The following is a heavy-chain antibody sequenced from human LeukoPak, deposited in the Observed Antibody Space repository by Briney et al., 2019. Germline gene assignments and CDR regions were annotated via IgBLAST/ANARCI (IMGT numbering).Heavy chain of an antibody. Sequence: SVKVSCMPSVGTFISYATSWVRPAPGQGGEWMGGIIPIFGTANYAQKFQGRVTITTDESTSTAYMELSSLRSEDTAVYYCARMLIYYVFDYWGQGTLVTVSS. J-gene: IGHJ4*02. D-gene: IGHD3-10*02. CDR1: VGTFISYA. CDR2: IIPIFGTA. CDR3: ARMLIYYVFDY. V-gene: IGHV1-69*05.